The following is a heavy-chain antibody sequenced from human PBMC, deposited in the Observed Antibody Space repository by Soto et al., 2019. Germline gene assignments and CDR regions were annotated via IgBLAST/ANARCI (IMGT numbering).Heavy chain of an antibody. V-gene: IGHV1-8*01. CDR2: MDPKSGKT. CDR3: ARDRGSVYYGSGP. D-gene: IGHD3-10*01. Sequence: QVQLVQSGAEVKKPGASVKVSCKAFGYTFTNYHIHWVRQATGQGLEWMGWMDPKSGKTGFAQKFQGRVTMTRDTSVSTAYMELSSLRSEDTAVYYCARDRGSVYYGSGPWGQGTLLTVSS. CDR1: GYTFTNYH. J-gene: IGHJ5*02.